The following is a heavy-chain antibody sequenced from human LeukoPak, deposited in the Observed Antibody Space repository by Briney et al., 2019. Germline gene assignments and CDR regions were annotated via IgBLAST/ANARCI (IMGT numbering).Heavy chain of an antibody. V-gene: IGHV4-38-2*02. CDR3: ARVLHRGFGGFDY. J-gene: IGHJ4*02. Sequence: KTSETLSLTCTVSGYSISSGYYWGWIRQPPGKGLEWIGSIYHSGSTYYNPSLKSRVTISVDTSKNQFSLKLSSVTAADTAVYYCARVLHRGFGGFDYWGQGTLVTVSS. CDR1: GYSISSGYY. D-gene: IGHD3-10*01. CDR2: IYHSGST.